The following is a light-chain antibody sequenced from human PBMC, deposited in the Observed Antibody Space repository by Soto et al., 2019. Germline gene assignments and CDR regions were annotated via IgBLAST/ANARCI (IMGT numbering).Light chain of an antibody. CDR1: SSDAGGYNY. CDR3: SSYTSSSTFPYV. CDR2: DVS. Sequence: QSVLTQPASVSGSPGQSITISCTGTSSDAGGYNYVSWYQQHPGKAPKLMIYDVSNRPSGVSNRFSGSKSGNTASLTISGLQAEDEADYYCSSYTSSSTFPYVFGTGTKVTVL. V-gene: IGLV2-14*01. J-gene: IGLJ1*01.